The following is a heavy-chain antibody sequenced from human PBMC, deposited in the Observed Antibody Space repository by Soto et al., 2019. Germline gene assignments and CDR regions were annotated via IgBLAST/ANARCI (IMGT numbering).Heavy chain of an antibody. V-gene: IGHV6-1*01. Sequence: QSQTLSLTCAISGDSVSSNSAAWNWIRQSPSRGLEWLGRTYYRSKWYNDYAVSVKSRITINPDTSKNQFSLQLNSVTPEDTAVYYCARWDNWNNPRGDAFDIWGQGTMVTVSS. CDR3: ARWDNWNNPRGDAFDI. CDR2: TYYRSKWYN. D-gene: IGHD1-20*01. J-gene: IGHJ3*02. CDR1: GDSVSSNSAA.